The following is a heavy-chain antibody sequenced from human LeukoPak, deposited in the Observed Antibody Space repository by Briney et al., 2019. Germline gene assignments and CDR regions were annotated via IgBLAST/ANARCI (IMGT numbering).Heavy chain of an antibody. V-gene: IGHV4-4*07. D-gene: IGHD2-21*01. CDR2: MYTTGST. CDR3: ARGLDGDTFYHFYYLDV. Sequence: SETLSLTCTVSGGSINGYYWSWIRQPAGKGLEWIGRMYTTGSTTYNPSLKSRVTMSLDTSKNEFSLKLTSVTAADTAVYFCARGLDGDTFYHFYYLDVWGKGTTVTVSS. J-gene: IGHJ6*03. CDR1: GGSINGYY.